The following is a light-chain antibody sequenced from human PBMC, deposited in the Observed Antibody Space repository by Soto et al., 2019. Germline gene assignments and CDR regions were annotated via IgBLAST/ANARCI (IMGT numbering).Light chain of an antibody. Sequence: QSVLSQPPSASGTPGQRVTISCSGSSSNIASNTVNWYQQLPGAAPKLLIYSNNQRPSGVPDRFSGSKSGTSASLAISGLQSEDEADYYCAAWDDSPTGYVFGTGTRSPS. CDR3: AAWDDSPTGYV. J-gene: IGLJ1*01. CDR1: SSNIASNT. V-gene: IGLV1-44*01. CDR2: SNN.